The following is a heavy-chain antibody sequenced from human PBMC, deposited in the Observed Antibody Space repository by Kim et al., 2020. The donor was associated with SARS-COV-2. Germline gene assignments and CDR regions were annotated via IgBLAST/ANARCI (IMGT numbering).Heavy chain of an antibody. CDR1: GYTFTSYG. J-gene: IGHJ3*02. CDR2: ISAYNGNT. Sequence: ASVKVSCKASGYTFTSYGISWVRQAPGQGLEWMGWISAYNGNTNYAQKLQGRVTMTTDTSTSTAYMELRSLRSDDTAVYYCARQDYYDSSGYYYDAFDIWGQGTMVTVSS. V-gene: IGHV1-18*01. D-gene: IGHD3-22*01. CDR3: ARQDYYDSSGYYYDAFDI.